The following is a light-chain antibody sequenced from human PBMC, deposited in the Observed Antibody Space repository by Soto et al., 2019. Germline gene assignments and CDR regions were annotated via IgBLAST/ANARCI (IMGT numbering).Light chain of an antibody. V-gene: IGKV3-11*01. Sequence: EIVMTQSPATLSVSPGERATLSCRASQSISRHLAWYQQKPGQAPRLLIYDASNRATGIPARFSGSGSGTDFTLTISSLEPEDFAVYYCQQRSNWPPITFDGGTKVEIK. CDR3: QQRSNWPPIT. CDR1: QSISRH. CDR2: DAS. J-gene: IGKJ4*01.